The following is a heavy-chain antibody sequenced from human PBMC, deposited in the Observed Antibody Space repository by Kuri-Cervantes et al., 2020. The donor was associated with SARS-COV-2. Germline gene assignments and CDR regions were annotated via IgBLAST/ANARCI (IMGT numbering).Heavy chain of an antibody. CDR2: ISYDGSNE. CDR1: GFTFSSCA. J-gene: IGHJ5*01. D-gene: IGHD2-21*01. CDR3: AKDRVGVLDS. Sequence: LSLTCAASGFTFSSCAMHWVRLAPGRGLEWVAFISYDGSNEYYADSVRGRFTISRDNSNNTLYLQVNRLRAEDTALYYCAKDRVGVLDSWGQGTQVTVSS. V-gene: IGHV3-30*01.